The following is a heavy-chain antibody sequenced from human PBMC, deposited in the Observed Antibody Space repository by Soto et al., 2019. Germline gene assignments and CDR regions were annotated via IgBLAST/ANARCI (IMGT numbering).Heavy chain of an antibody. Sequence: QVQLVESGGGLVKPGESLRLSCASSGFTFSDHYMSWIRRSPGKGLEFLSYISPRTTYKNYADSVKGRFTISRDNAKNSLYLQLNSLRAEDTAIYYCSRGGGGGLFDLWGQGTFVTVSS. CDR3: SRGGGGGLFDL. J-gene: IGHJ4*02. D-gene: IGHD2-21*01. V-gene: IGHV3-11*06. CDR2: ISPRTTYK. CDR1: GFTFSDHY.